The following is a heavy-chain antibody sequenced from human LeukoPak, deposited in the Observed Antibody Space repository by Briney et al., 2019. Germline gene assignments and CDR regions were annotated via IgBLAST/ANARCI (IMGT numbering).Heavy chain of an antibody. D-gene: IGHD3-22*01. V-gene: IGHV4-34*01. CDR2: INHSGDT. CDR1: GGSFSDYY. J-gene: IGHJ3*02. Sequence: SETLSLTCAVYGGSFSDYYWSWIRQPPGKGLEWIGEINHSGDTKYNPSLKSRVTISIDTSKNQFSLKLSSVTAADTAVYYCARSPYYYDSSGYSRAFDIWGQGTMVTVSS. CDR3: ARSPYYYDSSGYSRAFDI.